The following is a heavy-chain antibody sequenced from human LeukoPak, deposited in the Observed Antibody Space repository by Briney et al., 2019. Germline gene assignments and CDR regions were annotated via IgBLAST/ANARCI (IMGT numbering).Heavy chain of an antibody. D-gene: IGHD3-16*01. J-gene: IGHJ5*02. V-gene: IGHV1-69*04. CDR2: IIPILGIA. CDR3: ASAPLGFYDWFDP. Sequence: SVKVSCKASGGTFSSYAISWVRQAPGQGLEWMGRIIPILGIANYAQKFQGRVTITADKSTSTAYMELSSLRSEDTAVYYCASAPLGFYDWFDPWGQGTLVTVPS. CDR1: GGTFSSYA.